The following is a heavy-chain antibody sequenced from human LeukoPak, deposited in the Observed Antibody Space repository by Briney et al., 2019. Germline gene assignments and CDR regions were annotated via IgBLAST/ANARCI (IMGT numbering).Heavy chain of an antibody. Sequence: GGSLRLSCAASGFTFSSYSMNWVRQAPGKGLEWVSYISSSSSTIYYADSVKGRFTISRDNAKNSLYLQMNSLRAEDTAVYYCARDLYVDIVATIPDVFDIWGQGTMVTVSS. J-gene: IGHJ3*02. CDR2: ISSSSSTI. V-gene: IGHV3-48*01. D-gene: IGHD5-12*01. CDR1: GFTFSSYS. CDR3: ARDLYVDIVATIPDVFDI.